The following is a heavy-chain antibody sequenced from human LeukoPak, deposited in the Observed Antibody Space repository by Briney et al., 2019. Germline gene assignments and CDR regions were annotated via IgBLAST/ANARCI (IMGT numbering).Heavy chain of an antibody. CDR1: GYTFTSYV. CDR3: ARGGYSSRANRNNWFDP. J-gene: IGHJ5*02. D-gene: IGHD6-13*01. CDR2: MNPNSGNT. Sequence: GASVKVSCKASGYTFTSYVINWVRQATGQGLEWMGWMNPNSGNTGYAQKFQGRVTMTRNTSISTAYMELSSLRSEDTAVYYCARGGYSSRANRNNWFDPWGQGTLVTVSS. V-gene: IGHV1-8*01.